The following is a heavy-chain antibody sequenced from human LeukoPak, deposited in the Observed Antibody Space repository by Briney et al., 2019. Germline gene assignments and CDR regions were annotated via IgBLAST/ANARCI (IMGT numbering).Heavy chain of an antibody. CDR3: ALGGWLQDAFDI. Sequence: ASVKVSCKASGYTFTSYYMHWVRQAPGQGLEWMGGIIPIFGTANYAQKFQGRVTITADKSTSTAYMELSSLRSEDTAVYYCALGGWLQDAFDIWGQGTMVTVSS. CDR1: GYTFTSYY. CDR2: IIPIFGTA. D-gene: IGHD5-24*01. J-gene: IGHJ3*02. V-gene: IGHV1-69*06.